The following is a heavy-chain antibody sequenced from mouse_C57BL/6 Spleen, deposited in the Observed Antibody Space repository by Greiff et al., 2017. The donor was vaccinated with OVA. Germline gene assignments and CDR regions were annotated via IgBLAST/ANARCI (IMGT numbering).Heavy chain of an antibody. CDR3: AREDWAL. CDR2: LHPNSGST. V-gene: IGHV1-64*01. Sequence: QVQLQQSGAELVQPGASVKLSCKASGYTFTSYWMNLVKQRPGPGLEWLGMLHPNSGSTNYNEKLKSKATLTVDKSSSTAYMQLSSLTSEDSAVYYCAREDWALWGQGTLVTVSA. J-gene: IGHJ3*01. D-gene: IGHD4-1*01. CDR1: GYTFTSYW.